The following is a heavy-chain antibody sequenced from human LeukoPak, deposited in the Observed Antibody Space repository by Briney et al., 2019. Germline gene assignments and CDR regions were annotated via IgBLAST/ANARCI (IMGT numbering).Heavy chain of an antibody. Sequence: GASVKVSCKASGYTFTSYYMHWVRQAPGQGLEWMGWMNPNSGNTGYAQKFQGRVTMTRNTSISTAYMELSSLRSEDTAVYYCARGDYYYDSSGYSLEYWGQGTLVTVSS. J-gene: IGHJ4*02. D-gene: IGHD3-22*01. CDR3: ARGDYYYDSSGYSLEY. V-gene: IGHV1-8*02. CDR2: MNPNSGNT. CDR1: GYTFTSYY.